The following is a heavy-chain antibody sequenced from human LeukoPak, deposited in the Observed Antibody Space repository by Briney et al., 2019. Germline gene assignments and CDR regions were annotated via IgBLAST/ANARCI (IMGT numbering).Heavy chain of an antibody. J-gene: IGHJ4*02. CDR3: ASGTLTALDY. CDR2: ISSNGGST. Sequence: GGSLRLSCAASGFTFSSYSMHWVRQAPGKGLEHVSAISSNGGSTYYANSMKGRFTISRDNSKNTLFLQMGSLRAEDMAVYYCASGTLTALDYLGQGTLVTVSS. D-gene: IGHD4-11*01. CDR1: GFTFSSYS. V-gene: IGHV3-64*01.